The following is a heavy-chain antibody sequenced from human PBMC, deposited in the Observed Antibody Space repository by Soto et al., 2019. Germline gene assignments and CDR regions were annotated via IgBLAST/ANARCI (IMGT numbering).Heavy chain of an antibody. CDR3: ARAIGGYSYVAN. CDR2: IYSAGTT. Sequence: EVQLVESGGGLIQPGESLRLSCAASGFTVSNNYMSWVRQAPGKGLGWVSVIYSAGTTYYADSVKGRFTISRDNSKNTLYLQMNILRAEDTAVYYFARAIGGYSYVANWVQGTLVTVSS. V-gene: IGHV3-53*01. CDR1: GFTVSNNY. D-gene: IGHD5-18*01. J-gene: IGHJ4*02.